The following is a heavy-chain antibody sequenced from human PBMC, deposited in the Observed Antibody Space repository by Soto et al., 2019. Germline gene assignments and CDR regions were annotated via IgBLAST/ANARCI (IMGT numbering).Heavy chain of an antibody. V-gene: IGHV4-59*01. J-gene: IGHJ6*02. CDR2: IYYSGST. CDR3: ARAMWGRYYYYGMDG. D-gene: IGHD1-26*01. CDR1: GGSIGSYY. Sequence: SATQSLTCTVSGGSIGSYYWSWLRQKPGKGLEWIGYIYYSGSTNYNPSLKSRVTISVDTSKNQFSLKLSSVTAADTAVYYCARAMWGRYYYYGMDGWGQGTKVTVSS.